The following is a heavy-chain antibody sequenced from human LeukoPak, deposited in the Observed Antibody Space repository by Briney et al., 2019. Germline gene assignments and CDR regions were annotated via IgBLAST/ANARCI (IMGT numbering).Heavy chain of an antibody. J-gene: IGHJ4*02. V-gene: IGHV1-8*01. Sequence: GASVKVSCKASGYTFTSYDINWVRQATGQGLEWMGWMNPNSGNTGYAQKFQGRVTMTRNTSISTAYMELSSLRSEATAVYYCARGGYCSGGSCYPPYWGQGTLVTVSS. CDR3: ARGGYCSGGSCYPPY. CDR1: GYTFTSYD. D-gene: IGHD2-15*01. CDR2: MNPNSGNT.